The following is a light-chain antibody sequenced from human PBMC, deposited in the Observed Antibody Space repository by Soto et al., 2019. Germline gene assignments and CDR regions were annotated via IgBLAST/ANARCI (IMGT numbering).Light chain of an antibody. J-gene: IGLJ1*01. V-gene: IGLV1-40*01. CDR3: QSYDSSLSTYV. Sequence: QSVLTQPPSVSGAPGQRVTISCTGSSSNIGAGYDVHWYQQLPGTAPKLLIYGNNNRPSGVPDRFSGSRSGTSASLAMTGLQAEDEAVYYCQSYDSSLSTYVFGTGTKLTVL. CDR1: SSNIGAGYD. CDR2: GNN.